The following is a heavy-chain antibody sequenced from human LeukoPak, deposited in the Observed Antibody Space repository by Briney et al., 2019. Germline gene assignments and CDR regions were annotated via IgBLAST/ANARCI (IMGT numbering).Heavy chain of an antibody. CDR3: GGSGYYRDFDY. V-gene: IGHV3-48*03. Sequence: GGSLRLSCAASGFTFSSYEMNWVRQAPGKGLEWVAYISSTGSTIYYADSVKGRFTISRDNAKNSLYLQLNSLRAEDTAVYYCGGSGYYRDFDYGGQGTLVTLSS. D-gene: IGHD3-22*01. J-gene: IGHJ4*02. CDR2: ISSTGSTI. CDR1: GFTFSSYE.